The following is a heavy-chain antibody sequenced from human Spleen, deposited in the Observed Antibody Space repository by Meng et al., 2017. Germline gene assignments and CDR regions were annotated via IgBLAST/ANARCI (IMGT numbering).Heavy chain of an antibody. D-gene: IGHD7-27*01. CDR2: ISLNGNRK. J-gene: IGHJ4*02. CDR1: GLTLSNHI. CDR3: ARSGGRSTWAEDGDY. V-gene: IGHV3-30*07. Sequence: GESLKISCAVSGLTLSNHIFHWVRQAPGKGLEWVAVISLNGNRKQYADSVKGRFTFSRDNAKNSLYLQMNSLRAEDTAVYYCARSGGRSTWAEDGDYWGQGTLVTVSS.